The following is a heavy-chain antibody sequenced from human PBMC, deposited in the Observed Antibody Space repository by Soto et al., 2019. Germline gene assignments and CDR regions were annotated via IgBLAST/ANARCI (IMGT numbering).Heavy chain of an antibody. D-gene: IGHD2-15*01. CDR2: IYHSGST. CDR1: GGSISSGGYS. J-gene: IGHJ4*02. CDR3: ARDCSGGSCYLV. Sequence: TCAVSGGSISSGGYSWSWIRQPPGKGLEWIGYIYHSGSTYYNPSLKSRVTISVDRSKNQFSLKLSSVTAADTAVYYCARDCSGGSCYLVWGQGTLVTVSS. V-gene: IGHV4-30-2*01.